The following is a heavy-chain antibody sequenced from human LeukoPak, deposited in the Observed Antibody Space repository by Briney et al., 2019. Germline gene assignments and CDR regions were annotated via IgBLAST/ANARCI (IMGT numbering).Heavy chain of an antibody. J-gene: IGHJ3*02. CDR3: ARWPQMAVAAQAQAFDI. CDR2: INAGNGNT. CDR1: GYTFTSYA. V-gene: IGHV1-3*01. Sequence: ASVKVSCKASGYTFTSYAMHWVRQAPGQRLEWMGWINAGNGNTKYSQKFQGRVTMTTDTSTSTAYMELRSLRSDDTAVYYCARWPQMAVAAQAQAFDIWGQGTMVTVSS. D-gene: IGHD6-19*01.